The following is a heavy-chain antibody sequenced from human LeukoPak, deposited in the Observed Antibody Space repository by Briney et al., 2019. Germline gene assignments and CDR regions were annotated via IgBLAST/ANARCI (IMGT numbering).Heavy chain of an antibody. D-gene: IGHD2-21*02. Sequence: GGSLRLFCAASGFTFSSYSMNWGRQAPGEGLEWVSYISSSSSTIYYADSVKGRFTISRDNAKNSLYLQMNSLRAEDTAVYYCARGWTATPSSFDYWGQGTLVTVSS. CDR2: ISSSSSTI. J-gene: IGHJ4*02. CDR3: ARGWTATPSSFDY. CDR1: GFTFSSYS. V-gene: IGHV3-48*01.